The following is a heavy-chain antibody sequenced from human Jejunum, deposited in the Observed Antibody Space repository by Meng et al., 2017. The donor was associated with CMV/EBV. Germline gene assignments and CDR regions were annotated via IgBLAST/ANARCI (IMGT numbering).Heavy chain of an antibody. Sequence: FAFDDYAMQCVRQAPGKGLEWVADISWNSGSVGYADSVKGRFTISRDNAKNSLYLQMNSLRPEDTAFYYCVKDTGATGWYHYFDYWGQGTLVTVSS. V-gene: IGHV3-9*01. CDR3: VKDTGATGWYHYFDY. CDR1: FAFDDYA. D-gene: IGHD6-19*01. J-gene: IGHJ4*02. CDR2: ISWNSGSV.